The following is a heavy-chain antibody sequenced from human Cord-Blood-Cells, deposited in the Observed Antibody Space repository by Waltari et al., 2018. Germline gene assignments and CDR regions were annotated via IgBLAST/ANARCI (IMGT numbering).Heavy chain of an antibody. D-gene: IGHD2-2*01. Sequence: EVPLVQSGAEVKKPGEPLKISCTGSGYSFTSSWIGWVSQMPGKGREWMGIIYPGNSYTRYSPSFQGQVTISADKSISTAYLQWSSLKASDNAMYYCARIYCSSTSCYDAFDIWGQGTMVTVSS. V-gene: IGHV5-51*01. CDR1: GYSFTSSW. CDR2: IYPGNSYT. J-gene: IGHJ3*02. CDR3: ARIYCSSTSCYDAFDI.